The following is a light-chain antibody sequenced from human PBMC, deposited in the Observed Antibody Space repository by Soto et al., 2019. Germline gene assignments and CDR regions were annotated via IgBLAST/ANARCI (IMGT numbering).Light chain of an antibody. J-gene: IGLJ3*02. CDR3: AAWDDSLSGPWV. Sequence: QSVLTQPPSASGTPGQRVTISCSGSSSNIGSNTVNWYQQLPGTAPKLLIYSNNQRPSGVPDRFSGSKSGTSASLAISGLQSEDEADYYCAAWDDSLSGPWVFGGGTQLTVL. V-gene: IGLV1-44*01. CDR1: SSNIGSNT. CDR2: SNN.